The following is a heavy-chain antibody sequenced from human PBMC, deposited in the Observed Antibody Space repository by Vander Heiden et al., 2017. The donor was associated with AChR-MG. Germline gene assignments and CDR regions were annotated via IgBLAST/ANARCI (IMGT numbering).Heavy chain of an antibody. CDR1: GYTFTSYG. J-gene: IGHJ5*02. CDR3: AREGGTDDFWSGYYLRRTGWFDP. D-gene: IGHD3-3*01. Sequence: QLQLVQSGAEVKKPGASVKVSCKASGYTFTSYGISWLRQAPGQGLEWMGWISAYNGNTNYAQKLQGRVTMTTDTSTSTAYMELRSRRSDDTAVYYCAREGGTDDFWSGYYLRRTGWFDPWGQGTLVTVSS. CDR2: ISAYNGNT. V-gene: IGHV1-18*01.